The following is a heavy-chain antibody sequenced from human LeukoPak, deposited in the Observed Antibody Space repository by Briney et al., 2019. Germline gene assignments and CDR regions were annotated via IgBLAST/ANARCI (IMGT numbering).Heavy chain of an antibody. CDR2: IDHRGGT. Sequence: SETLSLTCAVYGGSFSRYYWSWIRQSPGKGLEWIAEIDHRGGTNYNPSVKSRVTISVDTSKNQFSLKVRSLSAADTAVYYCARGATISETGYFDFWGQGTLVTVSS. CDR1: GGSFSRYY. CDR3: ARGATISETGYFDF. V-gene: IGHV4-34*01. J-gene: IGHJ4*03. D-gene: IGHD5-24*01.